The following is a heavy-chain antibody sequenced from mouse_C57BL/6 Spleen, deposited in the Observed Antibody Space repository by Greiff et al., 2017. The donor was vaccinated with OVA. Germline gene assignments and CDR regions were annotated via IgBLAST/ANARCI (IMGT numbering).Heavy chain of an antibody. D-gene: IGHD3-2*02. CDR3: AREGAAQATGAMDY. CDR2: ISDGGSYT. CDR1: GFTFSSYA. Sequence: EVNVVESGGGLVKPGGSLKLSCAASGFTFSSYAMSWVRQTPEKRLEWVATISDGGSYTYYPDNVKGRFTISRDNAKNNLYLQMSHLKSEDTAMYYCAREGAAQATGAMDYWGQGTSVTVSS. V-gene: IGHV5-4*01. J-gene: IGHJ4*01.